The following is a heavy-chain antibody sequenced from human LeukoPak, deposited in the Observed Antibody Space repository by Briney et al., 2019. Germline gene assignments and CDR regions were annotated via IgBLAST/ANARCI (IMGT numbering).Heavy chain of an antibody. V-gene: IGHV3-30*04. J-gene: IGHJ4*02. CDR3: ARTGITVAPPFDY. CDR1: GFTFSSYA. CDR2: ISYDGSNK. Sequence: PGGSLRLSCAASGFTFSSYAMLWVRQAPGKGLEWVAVISYDGSNKYYADSVKGRFTISRDNSKNTLYLQMTSLRAEDTAVYYCARTGITVAPPFDYWGQGTLVTVSS. D-gene: IGHD4-23*01.